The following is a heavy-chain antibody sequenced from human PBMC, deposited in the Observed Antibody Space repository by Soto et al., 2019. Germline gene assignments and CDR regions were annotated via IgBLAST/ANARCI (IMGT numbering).Heavy chain of an antibody. Sequence: QVQLQESGPGLVKPSQTLSLTCTVTGGSINSGSYYWSWIRQHPGKGLEWIGNINYSGSTYYNPSLKSRVLMSVDASQNHFFLKLTAGTAADTAIYYWARDRRMGQYFGSWGQGTLVTVSS. CDR1: GGSINSGSYY. D-gene: IGHD2-8*01. CDR3: ARDRRMGQYFGS. J-gene: IGHJ4*02. V-gene: IGHV4-31*03. CDR2: INYSGST.